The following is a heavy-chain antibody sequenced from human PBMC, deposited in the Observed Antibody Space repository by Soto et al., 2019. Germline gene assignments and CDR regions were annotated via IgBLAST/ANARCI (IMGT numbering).Heavy chain of an antibody. CDR1: GYTFTSYG. CDR2: ISAYNGNT. Sequence: ASVKVSCKASGYTFTSYGISWVRQAPGQGLEWMGWISAYNGNTNYAQKLQGRVTMTTDTSTSTAYMELRSLRSDDTAVYYCARAPGITIFGVVINYYYYYYGMDVWGQGTTVTVSS. V-gene: IGHV1-18*04. J-gene: IGHJ6*02. D-gene: IGHD3-3*01. CDR3: ARAPGITIFGVVINYYYYYYGMDV.